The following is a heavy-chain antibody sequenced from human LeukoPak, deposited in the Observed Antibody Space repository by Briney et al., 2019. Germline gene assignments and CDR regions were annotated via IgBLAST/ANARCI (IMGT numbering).Heavy chain of an antibody. CDR1: EGTFNNYA. J-gene: IGHJ5*02. V-gene: IGHV1-8*01. D-gene: IGHD6-19*01. Sequence: ASVKVSCKTPEGTFNNYAITWVRQATGQGLEWMGWMNPNSGNTGYAQKFQGRVTITRNTSISTAYMELSSLRSEDTAVYYCARAITPPPHSSGWYSVWFDPWGQGTLVTVSS. CDR3: ARAITPPPHSSGWYSVWFDP. CDR2: MNPNSGNT.